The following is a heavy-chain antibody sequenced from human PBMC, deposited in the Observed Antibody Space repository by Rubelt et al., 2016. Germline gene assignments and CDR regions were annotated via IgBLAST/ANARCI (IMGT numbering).Heavy chain of an antibody. Sequence: DVQLVESGGGLVQPGGSLTLSCATSGYSFSSYAMHWVRQAPGKGLEWISYISTDSGLVYYADSVQGRVTIPRDNAKNAPLLETSTMSADDTAVYYWARGNSGSGGDSIGYWGQGTLVSVSS. V-gene: IGHV3-48*01. D-gene: IGHD4-23*01. CDR2: ISTDSGLV. CDR1: GYSFSSYA. J-gene: IGHJ4*02. CDR3: ARGNSGSGGDSIGY.